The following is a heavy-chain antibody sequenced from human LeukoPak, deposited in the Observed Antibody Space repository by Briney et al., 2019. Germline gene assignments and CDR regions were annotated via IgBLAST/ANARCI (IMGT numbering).Heavy chain of an antibody. V-gene: IGHV1-2*02. Sequence: ASVKVSCKASGYTFTGYYMHWVRQAPGQGLEWMGWINPNSGGTNYAQKFQGRVTMTRDTSISTAYMELSRLRSDDTAVYYCARDYCSSSTCYGYFDLWGRGTLVTVSS. CDR3: ARDYCSSSTCYGYFDL. CDR1: GYTFTGYY. D-gene: IGHD2-2*01. CDR2: INPNSGGT. J-gene: IGHJ2*01.